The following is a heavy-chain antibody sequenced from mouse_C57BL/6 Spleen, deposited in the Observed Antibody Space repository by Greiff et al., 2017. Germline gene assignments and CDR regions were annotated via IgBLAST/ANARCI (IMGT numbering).Heavy chain of an antibody. V-gene: IGHV1-61*01. CDR1: GYTFTSYW. D-gene: IGHD1-1*01. Sequence: VQLQQSGAELVRPGSSVKLSCKASGYTFTSYWMAWVKQRPGQGLEWIGNIYPSDSETHYNQKFKDKATLTVDKSSSTAYMQLSRLTSEDSAVYYGAREEGYYGSSYEFAYWGQGTLVTVSA. J-gene: IGHJ3*01. CDR3: AREEGYYGSSYEFAY. CDR2: IYPSDSET.